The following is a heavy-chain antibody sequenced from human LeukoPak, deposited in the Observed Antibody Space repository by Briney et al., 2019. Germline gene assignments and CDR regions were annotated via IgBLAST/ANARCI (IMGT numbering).Heavy chain of an antibody. D-gene: IGHD2-2*01. V-gene: IGHV3-64*01. CDR1: GFTFSSYA. CDR3: ARGRRCSSTSCYGMNFDA. J-gene: IGHJ4*02. CDR2: ISSNGGST. Sequence: GGSLRLSCAASGFTFSSYAMPWVRQAPGKGLEYVSAISSNGGSTYYANSVKGRFTISRDNSKNTLYLQMGSLRAEDMAVYYCARGRRCSSTSCYGMNFDAWGQGTLVTVSS.